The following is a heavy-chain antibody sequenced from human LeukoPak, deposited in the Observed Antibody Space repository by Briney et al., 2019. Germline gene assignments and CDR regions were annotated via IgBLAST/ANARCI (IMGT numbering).Heavy chain of an antibody. Sequence: GGSLRLSCAASGFTFSSYSMSWVRQAPGKGLEWVSVISGSGGDTFYADSVKGRFTISRDNSKNTLYLQMNSLRAEDTAVYYCARDLWGAFDIWGQGTMVTVSS. D-gene: IGHD1-26*01. CDR2: ISGSGGDT. CDR1: GFTFSSYS. V-gene: IGHV3-23*01. J-gene: IGHJ3*02. CDR3: ARDLWGAFDI.